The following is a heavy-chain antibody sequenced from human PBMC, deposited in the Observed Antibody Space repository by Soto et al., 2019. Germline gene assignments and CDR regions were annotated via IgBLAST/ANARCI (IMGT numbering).Heavy chain of an antibody. CDR2: ISGNGGST. CDR1: GFTFSSYA. J-gene: IGHJ6*02. D-gene: IGHD6-13*01. V-gene: IGHV3-23*01. CDR3: ARRQIPPPTRGAANARGGMDV. Sequence: PGGSLRLSCAASGFTFSSYAMSWVRQAPGKGLEWVSAISGNGGSTSYANSVKGRFTISRDNSKNTLYLQMNSLRAEDTAVYYCARRQIPPPTRGAANARGGMDVWGQGTTVTVSS.